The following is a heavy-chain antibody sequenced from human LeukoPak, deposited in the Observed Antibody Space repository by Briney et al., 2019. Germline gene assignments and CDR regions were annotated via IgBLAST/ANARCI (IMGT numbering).Heavy chain of an antibody. D-gene: IGHD4-17*01. Sequence: GGSLRLSCAASGFTFITYAMTWVRQAPGKGLEWVSGISDSGISTYYADSVKGRFTISRDNSRNTLYLQMNSLRAEDTAVYYCAKDDYGEPIEYWGQGTLVTVSS. CDR1: GFTFITYA. J-gene: IGHJ4*02. CDR2: ISDSGIST. CDR3: AKDDYGEPIEY. V-gene: IGHV3-23*01.